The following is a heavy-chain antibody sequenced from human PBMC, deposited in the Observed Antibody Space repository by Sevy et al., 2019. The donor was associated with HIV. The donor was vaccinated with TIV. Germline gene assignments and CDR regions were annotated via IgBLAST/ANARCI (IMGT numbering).Heavy chain of an antibody. Sequence: ASVKVSCKASGGTFSSYAISWVRQAPGQGLEWMGGIIPIFGTANYAQKFQGRVTITADESTSTAYMELSSLRSEDTAVYYCGRVYSSGWYGGDYYYYYGMDVWGQGTTVTVSS. CDR2: IIPIFGTA. V-gene: IGHV1-69*13. CDR1: GGTFSSYA. D-gene: IGHD6-19*01. J-gene: IGHJ6*02. CDR3: GRVYSSGWYGGDYYYYYGMDV.